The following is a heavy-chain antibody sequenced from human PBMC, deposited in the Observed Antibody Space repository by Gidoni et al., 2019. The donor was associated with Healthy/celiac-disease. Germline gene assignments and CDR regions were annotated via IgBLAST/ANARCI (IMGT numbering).Heavy chain of an antibody. D-gene: IGHD2-2*01. CDR1: GGSFSGYY. V-gene: IGHV4-34*01. J-gene: IGHJ4*02. Sequence: QVQLQQWGAGLLKPSETLSLTCAVYGGSFSGYYWSWIRQPTGKGLEWIGEINHSGSTKYNPSLKSRVTISVDTSKNQFSLKLSSVTAADTAVYYCARSHIVVVPAANRKNTHDYWGQGTLVTVSS. CDR2: INHSGST. CDR3: ARSHIVVVPAANRKNTHDY.